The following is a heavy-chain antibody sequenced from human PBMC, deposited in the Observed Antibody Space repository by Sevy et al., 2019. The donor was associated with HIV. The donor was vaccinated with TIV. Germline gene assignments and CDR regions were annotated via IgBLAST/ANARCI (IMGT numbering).Heavy chain of an antibody. CDR3: ARDLYYYDSSGYYYPGDYYYYYGMDV. Sequence: ASVKVSCKASGYTFTSYGISWVRQAPGQGLEWMGWISAYNGNTNYAQKLQGRVTMTTDTSTSTAYMERRSLRSDDTAVYYCARDLYYYDSSGYYYPGDYYYYYGMDVWGQGTTVTVSS. CDR2: ISAYNGNT. J-gene: IGHJ6*02. CDR1: GYTFTSYG. V-gene: IGHV1-18*01. D-gene: IGHD3-22*01.